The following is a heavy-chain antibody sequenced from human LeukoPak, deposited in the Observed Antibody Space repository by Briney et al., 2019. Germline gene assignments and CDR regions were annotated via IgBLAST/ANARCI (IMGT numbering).Heavy chain of an antibody. J-gene: IGHJ4*02. D-gene: IGHD6-13*01. V-gene: IGHV3-7*01. CDR3: ARIPSLSWQQPFDY. Sequence: GGSLRLSCAASGFTFSSYWMSWVRQAPGKGLEWVANIKQDGSEKYYVDSVKGRFTISRDNAKNSLYLQMNSLRAEDTAVYYCARIPSLSWQQPFDYWGQGTLVTVSS. CDR2: IKQDGSEK. CDR1: GFTFSSYW.